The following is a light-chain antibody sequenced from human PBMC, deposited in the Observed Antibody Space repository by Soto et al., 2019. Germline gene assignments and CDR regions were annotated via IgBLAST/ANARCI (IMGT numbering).Light chain of an antibody. CDR3: SSYTSSAGV. CDR1: SSDVGGYNY. V-gene: IGLV2-14*01. J-gene: IGLJ3*02. Sequence: QLVLTQPASVSGSPGQSITISCTGTSSDVGGYNYVSWYQHHPGKAPKLMIYEVSNRPSGVSNRFSGSKSDNTASLTISGLQAEDEADYYCSSYTSSAGVFGGGTKLTVL. CDR2: EVS.